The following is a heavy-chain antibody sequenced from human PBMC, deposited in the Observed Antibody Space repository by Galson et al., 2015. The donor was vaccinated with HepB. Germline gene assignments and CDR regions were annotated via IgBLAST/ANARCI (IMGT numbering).Heavy chain of an antibody. CDR2: ITGSGGST. CDR3: AKAVALYFYYGLDV. CDR1: GFSFSRYA. J-gene: IGHJ6*02. V-gene: IGHV3-23*01. Sequence: SLRLSCATSGFSFSRYAMSWVRQAPGKGLEWVSAITGSGGSTYYADSVKGRFTISRDNSKNTLHMQVNKLRAGDTAVYYCAKAVALYFYYGLDVWGQGTTVTVSS.